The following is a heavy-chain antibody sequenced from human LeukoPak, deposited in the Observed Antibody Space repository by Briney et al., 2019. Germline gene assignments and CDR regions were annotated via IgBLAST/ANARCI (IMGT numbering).Heavy chain of an antibody. J-gene: IGHJ4*02. CDR3: ARDFGQWELNGGYYFDY. Sequence: PGGSLRLSCAASRFTFSSYEMNWVRQAPGKGLEWVSYISSSGSIIYYADSVKGRFTISRDNAKNSLYLQMNSLRGEDTAVYYCARDFGQWELNGGYYFDYWGQGTLVTVSS. CDR2: ISSSGSII. D-gene: IGHD1-26*01. CDR1: RFTFSSYE. V-gene: IGHV3-48*03.